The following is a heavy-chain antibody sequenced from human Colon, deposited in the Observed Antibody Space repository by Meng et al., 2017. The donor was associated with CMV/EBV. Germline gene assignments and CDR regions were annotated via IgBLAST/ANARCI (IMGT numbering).Heavy chain of an antibody. CDR3: ANSLGAGA. J-gene: IGHJ5*02. CDR1: GYNFTNYH. CDR2: INTNTGSQ. D-gene: IGHD3-16*01. V-gene: IGHV7-4-1*02. Sequence: SVTVSCTASGYNFTNYHMHWVRQAPGQGLEWMGWINTNTGSQTYAQGLTGRFAFSLDTSVNTAFLQINKLQAEDTAMYYCANSLGAGAWGQGTLVTVSS.